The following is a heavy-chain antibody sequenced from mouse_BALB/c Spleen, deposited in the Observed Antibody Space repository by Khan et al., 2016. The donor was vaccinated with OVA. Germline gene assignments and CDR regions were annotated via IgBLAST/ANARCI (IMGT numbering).Heavy chain of an antibody. CDR1: GFSLTSYG. CDR3: AKWVNSYYAMDY. Sequence: VQLQESGPGLVAPSQSLSITCTVSGFSLTSYGVNWVRQPPGKGLEWLGVIWGDGSTNYHSALKSRLSISKDNSKSQVFLKLHSLQTDDTATYYRAKWVNSYYAMDYWGQGTSVTVSS. J-gene: IGHJ4*01. V-gene: IGHV2-3*01. CDR2: IWGDGST. D-gene: IGHD1-3*01.